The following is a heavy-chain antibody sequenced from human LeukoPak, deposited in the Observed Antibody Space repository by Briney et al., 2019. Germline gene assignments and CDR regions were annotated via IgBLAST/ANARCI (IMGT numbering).Heavy chain of an antibody. CDR1: GFTFNSYE. Sequence: PGGSLRLSCAASGFTFNSYEMNWVRQAPGKGLEWVSYISTSGTTIYYADSVKGRFTISRDNAKNSLYLQMNSLSAEDTAVYYCARSTLATTGTYWGQGTLVTVSS. V-gene: IGHV3-48*03. CDR2: ISTSGTTI. D-gene: IGHD2-8*02. J-gene: IGHJ4*02. CDR3: ARSTLATTGTY.